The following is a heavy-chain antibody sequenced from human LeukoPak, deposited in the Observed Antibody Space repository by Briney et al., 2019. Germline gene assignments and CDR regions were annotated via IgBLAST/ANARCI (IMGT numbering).Heavy chain of an antibody. J-gene: IGHJ6*03. Sequence: GGSLRLSCAASGFTFSSYAMSWDRQAPGKGLEWVSAISGSGGSTYYADSVKGRFTISRDNSKNTLYLQMNSLRAEDTAVYYCAKERDMDFWSGYYYYYYMDVWGKGTTVTVSS. CDR3: AKERDMDFWSGYYYYYYMDV. D-gene: IGHD3-3*01. CDR2: ISGSGGST. CDR1: GFTFSSYA. V-gene: IGHV3-23*01.